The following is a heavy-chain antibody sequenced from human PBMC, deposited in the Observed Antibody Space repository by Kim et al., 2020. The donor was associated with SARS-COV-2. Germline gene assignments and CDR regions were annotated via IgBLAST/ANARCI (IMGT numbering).Heavy chain of an antibody. Sequence: GGSLRLSCATSGFNFGEYAINWVRQAPGKGLEWVGFIRGKSYGGTADYAASVKGRFFISRDDSKGTAYLQLTSLKSGDTGVYFCTRSTHLRIFGEAFGFDYWGQGTLVTVSP. V-gene: IGHV3-49*04. D-gene: IGHD3-3*01. CDR3: TRSTHLRIFGEAFGFDY. CDR2: IRGKSYGGTA. CDR1: GFNFGEYA. J-gene: IGHJ4*02.